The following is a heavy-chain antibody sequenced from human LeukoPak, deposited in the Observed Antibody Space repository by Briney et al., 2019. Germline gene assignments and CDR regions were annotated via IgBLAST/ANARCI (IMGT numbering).Heavy chain of an antibody. J-gene: IGHJ4*02. CDR3: ARTPGEDYYDSRYYFDY. CDR1: GGSISSGGYS. V-gene: IGHV4-30-2*01. Sequence: NASETLSLTCAVSGGSISSGGYSWSWIRQPPGKGLEWIGYIYHSGSTYYNPSLKSRVTISVDTSKNQFSLKLSSVTAADTAVYYCARTPGEDYYDSRYYFDYWGQGTLVTVSS. D-gene: IGHD3-22*01. CDR2: IYHSGST.